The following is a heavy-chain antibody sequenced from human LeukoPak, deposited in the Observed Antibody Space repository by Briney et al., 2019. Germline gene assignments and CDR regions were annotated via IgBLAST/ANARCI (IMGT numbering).Heavy chain of an antibody. D-gene: IGHD3-10*01. CDR1: GYTFTGYY. CDR3: ARDGFMFRGVNARLLVGY. V-gene: IGHV1-2*02. J-gene: IGHJ4*02. Sequence: WASVKLSCKASGYTFTGYYMHWVRQAPGQGLEWMGWINPNSGGTNYAQKFQGGVTMTRDTSISTAHMELSRLRSDDTAVYYCARDGFMFRGVNARLLVGYWGQGTLVTVSS. CDR2: INPNSGGT.